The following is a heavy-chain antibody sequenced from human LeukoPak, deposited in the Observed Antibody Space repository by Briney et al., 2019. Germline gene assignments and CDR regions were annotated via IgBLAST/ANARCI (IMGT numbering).Heavy chain of an antibody. CDR2: MNPNSGNT. D-gene: IGHD3-10*01. J-gene: IGHJ6*02. V-gene: IGHV1-8*01. CDR1: GYTSTSYD. Sequence: ASAKVSCKASGYTSTSYDINWVRQATGQGLEWMGWMNPNSGNTGYAQKFQGRVTMTRNTSISTAYMELSSLRSEDTAVYYCARGRGSKGFGQIYYYYGMDVWGQGTTVTVSS. CDR3: ARGRGSKGFGQIYYYYGMDV.